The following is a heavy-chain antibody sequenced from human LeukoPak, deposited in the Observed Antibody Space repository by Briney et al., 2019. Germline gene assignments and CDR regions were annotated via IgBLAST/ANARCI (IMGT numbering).Heavy chain of an antibody. Sequence: GGSLRLSCAASGFTFSSYWMSWVRQAPGKGLEWVANIKQEGSEKNYVDSVKGRFTISRDNAKNSLYLQMNSLRAEDTAVYYCAREGTTVTTTQYYFDYWGPGTLVTVSS. D-gene: IGHD4-17*01. CDR3: AREGTTVTTTQYYFDY. CDR2: IKQEGSEK. CDR1: GFTFSSYW. V-gene: IGHV3-7*01. J-gene: IGHJ4*02.